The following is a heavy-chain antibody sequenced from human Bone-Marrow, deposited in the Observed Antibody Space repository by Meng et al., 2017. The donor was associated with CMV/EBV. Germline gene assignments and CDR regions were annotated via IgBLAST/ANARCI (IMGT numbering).Heavy chain of an antibody. J-gene: IGHJ6*02. CDR1: GYTFTSYD. Sequence: ASVKVSCKASGYTFTSYDINWVRQATGQGLEWMGWINPNSGGTNYAQKFQGRVTMTRDTSISTAYMELSRLRSDDTAVYYCARAHPYDFWSGSVWGQGTTVTVSS. V-gene: IGHV1-2*02. D-gene: IGHD3-3*01. CDR3: ARAHPYDFWSGSV. CDR2: INPNSGGT.